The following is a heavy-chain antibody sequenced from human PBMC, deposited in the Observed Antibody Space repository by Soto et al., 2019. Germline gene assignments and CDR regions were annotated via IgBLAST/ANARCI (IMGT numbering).Heavy chain of an antibody. CDR3: ARGVTTVTLIDY. J-gene: IGHJ4*02. CDR1: GCSISSYY. D-gene: IGHD4-17*01. CDR2: IYYSGST. V-gene: IGHV4-59*01. Sequence: SETLSLTCTVSGCSISSYYWSWIRQPPGKGLEWIGYIYYSGSTNYNPSLKSRVTISVDTSKNQFSLKLSSVTAADTAVYYCARGVTTVTLIDYWGQGTPVTVSS.